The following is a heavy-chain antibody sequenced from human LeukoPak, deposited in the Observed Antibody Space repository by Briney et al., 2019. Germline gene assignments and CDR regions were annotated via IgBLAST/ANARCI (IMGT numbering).Heavy chain of an antibody. CDR1: GGSISNYY. D-gene: IGHD1-26*01. CDR3: ARGGSYLGHCDY. CDR2: IYDSGST. J-gene: IGHJ4*02. V-gene: IGHV4-59*01. Sequence: SETLSLTCTVPGGSISNYYWSWIRPPPGKGLGWIGYIYDSGSTNYNPSLKSRVTISVDTSKNKFSLKLSSVTAADTAVYYCARGGSYLGHCDYWGQGSLVTVSS.